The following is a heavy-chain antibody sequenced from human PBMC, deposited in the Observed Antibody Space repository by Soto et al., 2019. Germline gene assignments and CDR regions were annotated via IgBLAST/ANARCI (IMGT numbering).Heavy chain of an antibody. D-gene: IGHD5-12*01. CDR3: AHSVPHVDHCYFDY. J-gene: IGHJ4*02. CDR2: IYWDDDK. Sequence: QITLKESGPTLVKPTQTLTLTCTFSGFSLSTSGVGVGWIRQPPGKALEWLALIYWDDDKRYSPSLKSRLTITQDTSKNQVVLTMTNMDPVDTATYYCAHSVPHVDHCYFDYWGQGTLVTVSS. CDR1: GFSLSTSGVG. V-gene: IGHV2-5*02.